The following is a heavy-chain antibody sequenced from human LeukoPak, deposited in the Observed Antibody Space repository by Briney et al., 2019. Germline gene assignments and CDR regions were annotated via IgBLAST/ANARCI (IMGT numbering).Heavy chain of an antibody. J-gene: IGHJ4*02. Sequence: EGSLRLSCAASGFTFSSYAMSWVRQAPGKGLEWVSAISGSGGSTYYADSVKGRFTISRDNSKNTLYLQMNSLRAEDTAVYYCARHPPGGKSYGVGSYPQYYFDYWGQGTLVTVSS. D-gene: IGHD3-10*01. CDR2: ISGSGGST. CDR3: ARHPPGGKSYGVGSYPQYYFDY. CDR1: GFTFSSYA. V-gene: IGHV3-23*01.